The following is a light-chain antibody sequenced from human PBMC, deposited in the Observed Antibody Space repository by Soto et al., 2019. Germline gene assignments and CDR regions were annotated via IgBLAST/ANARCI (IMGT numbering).Light chain of an antibody. V-gene: IGKV3-11*01. CDR2: DVS. CDR1: QNISNY. CDR3: QQYKNWPWT. J-gene: IGKJ1*01. Sequence: IVLTQSPATLSLSLGKRATLSCRASQNISNYLIWYQQKPGQAPRLLIYDVSNRATGIPARFSGSGSGTEFTLTISSLQSEDCAVYYCQQYKNWPWTFGQGTKVDIK.